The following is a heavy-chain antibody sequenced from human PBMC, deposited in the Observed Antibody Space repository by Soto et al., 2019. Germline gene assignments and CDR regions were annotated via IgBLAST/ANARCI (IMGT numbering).Heavy chain of an antibody. V-gene: IGHV1-18*04. J-gene: IGHJ4*02. CDR3: VRDPQRNDY. CDR1: GYDFSGYG. D-gene: IGHD2-2*01. CDR2: ISASKGNR. Sequence: QVQLVQSGAEVKKPGASVKVSCKASGYDFSGYGFSGVRQAPGQGLGWMGWISASKGNRDYAQQFQGRATMTSDTSRTTDYMELRSLRSDDTAVYYCVRDPQRNDYWGQGTLVNVSS.